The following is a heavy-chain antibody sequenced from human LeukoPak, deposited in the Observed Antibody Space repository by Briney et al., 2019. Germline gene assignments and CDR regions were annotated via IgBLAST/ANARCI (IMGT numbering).Heavy chain of an antibody. CDR3: AKLSSSSCYASEDY. CDR2: IYSGGST. V-gene: IGHV3-53*01. CDR1: GFIVSSNY. D-gene: IGHD2-2*01. Sequence: PGTSLRLSCAASGFIVSSNYMSWVRQAPGRGLEWVSVIYSGGSTYYADSVKGRLTISRDNSKNTLYLQMNSLRVEDTAVYYCAKLSSSSCYASEDYWGQGTLVTVSS. J-gene: IGHJ4*02.